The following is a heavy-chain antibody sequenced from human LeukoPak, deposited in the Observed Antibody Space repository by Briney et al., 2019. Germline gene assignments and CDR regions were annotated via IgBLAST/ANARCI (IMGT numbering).Heavy chain of an antibody. CDR1: GFTFSSYA. D-gene: IGHD5-24*01. Sequence: GGSLRFSCAASGFTFSSYAMNWVRQTPGKGLEWVSGISGTDGGTYYADSVKGRFTISRDNSKNTLYLQMNSLRAEDTAVYYCAKGRWLQLRDAYFDYWGQGTLVTVSS. CDR3: AKGRWLQLRDAYFDY. CDR2: ISGTDGGT. J-gene: IGHJ4*02. V-gene: IGHV3-23*01.